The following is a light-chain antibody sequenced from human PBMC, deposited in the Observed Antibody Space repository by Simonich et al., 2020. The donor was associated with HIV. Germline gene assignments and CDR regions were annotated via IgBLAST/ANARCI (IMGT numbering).Light chain of an antibody. J-gene: IGLJ2*01. V-gene: IGLV2-23*01. CDR2: EGT. CDR1: RSDVGSYNV. CDR3: CSYASSNTLI. Sequence: QSALTQPASVSGSPGQSITISCTGTRSDVGSYNVVSWYQHHPGKAPKLIIYEGTKRPSGVSNRFSGSKSGNTASLTISGLQAEDEADYYCCSYASSNTLIFGGGTKLTVL.